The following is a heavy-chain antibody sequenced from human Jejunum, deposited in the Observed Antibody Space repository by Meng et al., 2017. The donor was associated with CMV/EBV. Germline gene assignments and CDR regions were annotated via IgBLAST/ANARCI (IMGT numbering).Heavy chain of an antibody. J-gene: IGHJ4*02. D-gene: IGHD2-15*01. V-gene: IGHV3-7*01. CDR2: ISREGSND. CDR3: TRTISVSVAGADVPGESDS. Sequence: NSWMGWARQPPGKGPGWVASISREGSNDYYVDSVKGRFTIARDNAKNSLFLELSSLRAEDTAVYYCTRTISVSVAGADVPGESDSWGQGTQVTVSS. CDR1: NSW.